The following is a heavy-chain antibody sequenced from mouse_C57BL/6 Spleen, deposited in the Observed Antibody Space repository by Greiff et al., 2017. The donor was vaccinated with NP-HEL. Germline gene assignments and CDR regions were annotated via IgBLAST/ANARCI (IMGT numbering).Heavy chain of an antibody. Sequence: EVKLMESGPGMVKPSQSLSLTCTVTGYSITSGYDWHWIRHFPGNKLEWMGYISYSGSTNYNPSLKSRISITHDTSKNHFFLKLNSVTTEDTATYYCARGGYYGSSYVFDYWGKGTTLTVSS. CDR3: ARGGYYGSSYVFDY. D-gene: IGHD1-1*01. CDR2: ISYSGST. J-gene: IGHJ2*01. CDR1: GYSITSGYD. V-gene: IGHV3-1*01.